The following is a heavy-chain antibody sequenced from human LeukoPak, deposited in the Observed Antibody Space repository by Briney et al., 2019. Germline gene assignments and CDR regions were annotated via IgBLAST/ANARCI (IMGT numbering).Heavy chain of an antibody. V-gene: IGHV3-74*01. Sequence: GGSLRLSCAASGFTFSSYAMSWVRQAPGKGLVWVSRINSDGSSTSYADSVKGRFTISRDNAKNTLYLQMNSLRAEDTAVYYCARGQGGSYIGHWGQGTLVTVSS. J-gene: IGHJ4*02. CDR3: ARGQGGSYIGH. CDR2: INSDGSST. D-gene: IGHD3-16*01. CDR1: GFTFSSYA.